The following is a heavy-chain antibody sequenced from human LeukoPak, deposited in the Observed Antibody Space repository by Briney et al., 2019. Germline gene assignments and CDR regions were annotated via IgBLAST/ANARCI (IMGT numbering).Heavy chain of an antibody. CDR3: ARDFSGIKDY. CDR1: GGSISSGGYY. V-gene: IGHV4-30-2*01. J-gene: IGHJ4*02. Sequence: SQTLSLTCTVSGGSISSGGYYWSWIRQPPGKGLEWIGYIYHSGSTYYNPSLKSRVTISVDRSRNQFSLKLSSVTAADTAVYYCARDFSGIKDYWGQGTLVTVSS. CDR2: IYHSGST. D-gene: IGHD1-26*01.